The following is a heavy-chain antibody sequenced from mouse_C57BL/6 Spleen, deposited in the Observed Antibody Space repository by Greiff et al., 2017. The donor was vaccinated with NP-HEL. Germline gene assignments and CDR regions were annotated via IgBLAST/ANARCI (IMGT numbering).Heavy chain of an antibody. V-gene: IGHV1-26*01. CDR3: AREGFSTTVVEGAMDY. Sequence: VQLQQPGPELVKPGASVKISCKASGYTFTDYYMNWVKQSHGKSLEWIGDINPNNGGTSYNQKFKGKATLTVDKSSSTAYMELRSLTSEDSAVYYCAREGFSTTVVEGAMDYWGQGTSVTVSS. CDR2: INPNNGGT. J-gene: IGHJ4*01. CDR1: GYTFTDYY. D-gene: IGHD1-1*01.